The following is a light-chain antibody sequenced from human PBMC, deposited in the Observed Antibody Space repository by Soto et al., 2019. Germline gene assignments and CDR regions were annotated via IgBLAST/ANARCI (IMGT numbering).Light chain of an antibody. J-gene: IGKJ4*01. Sequence: IQLTQSPSSLSASVGERVTITCLASQGISSHLAWYQQKPGRAPKLLIYGASTLQSGVPSRFSASGSGTDFTLTIGSLQPEDFATFYCQQLNSYPLTFGGGTKVDIK. CDR2: GAS. V-gene: IGKV1-9*01. CDR3: QQLNSYPLT. CDR1: QGISSH.